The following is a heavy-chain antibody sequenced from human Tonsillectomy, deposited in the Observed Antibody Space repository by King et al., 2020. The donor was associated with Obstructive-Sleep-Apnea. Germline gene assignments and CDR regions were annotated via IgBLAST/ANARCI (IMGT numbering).Heavy chain of an antibody. V-gene: IGHV1-46*01. CDR3: ARDCDILTANRKSYYGMDG. J-gene: IGHJ6*02. D-gene: IGHD3-9*01. CDR2: INPSEGST. Sequence: QLVQSGAEVKKPGASVKGSCSASGYTFTSYNLYWVRQAPGQGPVWRGIINPSEGSTSYSQKFQGRVTITRVTSTSTVYMELSSLRSEDTSVYHCARDCDILTANRKSYYGMDGWGQGTTVTVSS. CDR1: GYTFTSYN.